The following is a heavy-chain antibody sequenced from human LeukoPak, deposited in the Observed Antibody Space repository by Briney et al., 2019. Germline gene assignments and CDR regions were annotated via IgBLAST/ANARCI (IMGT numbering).Heavy chain of an antibody. CDR2: INPDSGGT. CDR1: GYTFTAYY. V-gene: IGHV1-2*02. Sequence: ASVKVSCKPSGYTFTAYYIHWVRQAPEQGLEWMGWINPDSGGTKYAQKFQGRVTMTRDTSISTAYMDLSRLGSDDTAVYYCARAIIYNDNGYYRHFDYWGQGTLVTVSS. CDR3: ARAIIYNDNGYYRHFDY. D-gene: IGHD3-22*01. J-gene: IGHJ4*02.